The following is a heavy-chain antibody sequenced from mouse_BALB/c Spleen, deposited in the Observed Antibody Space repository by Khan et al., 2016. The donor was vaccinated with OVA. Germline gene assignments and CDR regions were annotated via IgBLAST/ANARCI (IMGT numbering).Heavy chain of an antibody. J-gene: IGHJ3*01. CDR3: TRLAYYYNSEGFAY. CDR2: ISSGGSYT. CDR1: GFTFSTYG. V-gene: IGHV5-6*01. D-gene: IGHD1-1*01. Sequence: EVELVESGGDLVKPGGSLKLSCATSGFTFSTYGMSWVRQTPDKRLEWVAAISSGGSYTYSPGSVKGRFTISRDNANNTLYLQMSSLKSEDTAIYYCTRLAYYYNSEGFAYWGQGTLVTVSA.